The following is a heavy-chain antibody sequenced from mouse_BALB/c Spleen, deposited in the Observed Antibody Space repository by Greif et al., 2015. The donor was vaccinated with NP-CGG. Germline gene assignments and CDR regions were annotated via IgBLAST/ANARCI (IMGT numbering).Heavy chain of an antibody. CDR3: TREGTTAGNAMDY. Sequence: QVQLKDSGAELVKPGASVKLSCKASGYTFTSYYMYWVKQRPGQGLEWIGEINPRNGGTNFNEEFKSKATLTVDKSSSTAYMQLSSLTSEDSAVYYCTREGTTAGNAMDYWGQGNSVTVAS. CDR2: INPRNGGT. J-gene: IGHJ4*01. D-gene: IGHD1-2*01. V-gene: IGHV1S81*02. CDR1: GYTFTSYY.